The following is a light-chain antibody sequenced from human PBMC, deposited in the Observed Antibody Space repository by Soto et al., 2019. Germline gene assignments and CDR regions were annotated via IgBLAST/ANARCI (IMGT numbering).Light chain of an antibody. Sequence: DIQLTQSPSFLSASVGDRVTITCRASQGISSYLGWYQQKPGKAPKLLIYAASTLHSGVPSRFSGSGSGTEFTLTISSLQPEDFATYYCQQINTYPFTFGGGTKVDIK. J-gene: IGKJ4*01. CDR2: AAS. CDR3: QQINTYPFT. V-gene: IGKV1-9*01. CDR1: QGISSY.